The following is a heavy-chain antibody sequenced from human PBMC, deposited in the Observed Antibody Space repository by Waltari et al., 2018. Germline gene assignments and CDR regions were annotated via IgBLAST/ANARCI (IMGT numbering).Heavy chain of an antibody. CDR3: ARGLPEVYDFWSGYYSNWFDP. V-gene: IGHV4-34*01. D-gene: IGHD3-3*01. CDR1: GGSFSGYY. CDR2: INHSGST. J-gene: IGHJ5*02. Sequence: QVQLQQWGAGLLKPSETLSLTCAVYGGSFSGYYWSWIRQPPGKGLEWIGEINHSGSTNYNPALKRRVTRSVDTSKNQFSLKLSSVTAADTAVYYCARGLPEVYDFWSGYYSNWFDPWGQGTLVTVSS.